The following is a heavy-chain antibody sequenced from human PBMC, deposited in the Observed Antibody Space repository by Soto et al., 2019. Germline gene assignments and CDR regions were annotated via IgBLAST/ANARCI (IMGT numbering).Heavy chain of an antibody. D-gene: IGHD6-19*01. J-gene: IGHJ4*02. V-gene: IGHV3-21*01. Sequence: GGSLRLSCAASGFTFSSYSMNWVRQAPGKGLEWVSSISSSSSYIYYADSVKGRFTISRDNAKNSLYLQMNSLRAEDTAVYYCAGLGLAVAGLPNKGGTTSAYWGQGTLVTVSS. CDR2: ISSSSSYI. CDR3: AGLGLAVAGLPNKGGTTSAY. CDR1: GFTFSSYS.